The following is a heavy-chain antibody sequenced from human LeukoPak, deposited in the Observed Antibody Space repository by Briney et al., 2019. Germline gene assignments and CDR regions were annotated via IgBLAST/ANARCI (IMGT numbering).Heavy chain of an antibody. D-gene: IGHD1-26*01. CDR3: ARDDRSTWYSDF. V-gene: IGHV3-48*04. Sequence: GGSLRLSCSASGFTFSIYSMSWIRQAPGKGLEWVSYISGSTITIHYADSVKGRFTISRDNAKNSLYLQMNSLRAEDTAVYYCARDDRSTWYSDFWGQGTLVTVSS. CDR2: ISGSTITI. CDR1: GFTFSIYS. J-gene: IGHJ4*02.